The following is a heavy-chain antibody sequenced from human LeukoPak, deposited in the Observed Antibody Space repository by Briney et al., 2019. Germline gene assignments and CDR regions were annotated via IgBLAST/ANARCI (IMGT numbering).Heavy chain of an antibody. CDR2: IRYDGSNK. CDR1: GFTFSSYG. Sequence: PGGSLRLSCAASGFTFSSYGMHWVRQAPGKGLEWVAFIRYDGSNKYYADSVKGRFTISRDNSKNTLYLQMNSLRAEDTAVYYCAKDLRHRGVVGDYWGQGTLVTVSS. V-gene: IGHV3-30*02. D-gene: IGHD3-10*01. CDR3: AKDLRHRGVVGDY. J-gene: IGHJ4*02.